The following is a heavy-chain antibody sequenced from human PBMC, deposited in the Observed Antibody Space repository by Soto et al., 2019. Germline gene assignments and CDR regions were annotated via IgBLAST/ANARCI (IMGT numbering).Heavy chain of an antibody. CDR1: GYTLTELS. CDR2: INPNSGGT. J-gene: IGHJ5*02. V-gene: IGHV1-2*04. Sequence: ASVKVSCKVSGYTLTELSMHWVRQAPGQGLEWMGWINPNSGGTNYAQKFQGWVTMTRDTSISTAYMELSRLRSDDTVVYYCARGRVVTRYNWFDPWGQGTLVTVSS. CDR3: ARGRVVTRYNWFDP. D-gene: IGHD3-3*01.